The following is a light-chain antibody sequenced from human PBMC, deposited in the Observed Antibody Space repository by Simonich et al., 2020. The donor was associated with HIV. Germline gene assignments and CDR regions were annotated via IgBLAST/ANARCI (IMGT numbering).Light chain of an antibody. Sequence: EIVMTQSPATLSVSPGESATLSCRASQSVSSHLAWYQQKPGQSPRLLIYDASNRAAGIPARLSGSGSGTEFTLPISSMQSEDLAVYYCHQYNKWPPGFTFGPGTKVDIK. CDR3: HQYNKWPPGFT. V-gene: IGKV3-15*01. CDR1: QSVSSH. CDR2: DAS. J-gene: IGKJ3*01.